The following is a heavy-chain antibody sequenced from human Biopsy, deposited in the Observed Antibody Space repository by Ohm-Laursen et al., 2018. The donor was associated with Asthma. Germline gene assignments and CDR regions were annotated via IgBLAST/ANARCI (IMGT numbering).Heavy chain of an antibody. CDR3: ARERVTAMVTYFDY. J-gene: IGHJ4*02. CDR1: GGSISSGGYY. D-gene: IGHD5-18*01. CDR2: IYYSGST. V-gene: IGHV4-31*03. Sequence: SQTLSLTCTVSGGSISSGGYYWSWIRQHPGKGLEWIGYIYYSGSTYYNPSLKSRVTISVDTSKNQFSLKLSSVTAADMAVYYCARERVTAMVTYFDYWGQGTLVTVSS.